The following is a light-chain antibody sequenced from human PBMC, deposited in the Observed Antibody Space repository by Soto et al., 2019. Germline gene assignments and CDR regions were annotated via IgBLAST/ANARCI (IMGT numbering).Light chain of an antibody. V-gene: IGKV3-15*01. CDR1: QSVSVN. Sequence: EIVMTQSPATLSASPGERVTLSCRASQSVSVNLAWYQQNPGQAPRLLIYGASTRATGIPARFSGSGSGTEFTLTISSLHSEDFAVYYCQHYHNWPPWTFGQGTKVEIK. CDR2: GAS. J-gene: IGKJ1*01. CDR3: QHYHNWPPWT.